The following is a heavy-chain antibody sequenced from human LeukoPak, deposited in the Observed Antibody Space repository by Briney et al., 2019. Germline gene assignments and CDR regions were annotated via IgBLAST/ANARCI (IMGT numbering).Heavy chain of an antibody. CDR3: ARDQGYSSSWYYNFDY. CDR1: GGSISSYY. CDR2: IYTSGST. J-gene: IGHJ4*02. V-gene: IGHV4-4*07. D-gene: IGHD6-13*01. Sequence: PSETPSLTCTVSGGSISSYYRSWIRQPAGKGLEWIGRIYTSGSTNYDPSLKSRVTMSVDTSKNQFSLKLSSVTAADTAVYYCARDQGYSSSWYYNFDYWGQGTLVTVSS.